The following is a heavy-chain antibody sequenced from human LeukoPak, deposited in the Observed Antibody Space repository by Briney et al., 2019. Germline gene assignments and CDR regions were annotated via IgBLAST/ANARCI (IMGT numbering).Heavy chain of an antibody. V-gene: IGHV4-31*03. CDR3: ARDGYGGNSAVDP. J-gene: IGHJ5*02. Sequence: SETLSLTCTVSGGSISSGGYYWSWIRQHPGKGLEWIGYIYYSGSTYYNPSLESRVTISVDTSKNQFSLKLSSVTAADTAVYYCARDGYGGNSAVDPWGQGTLVTVSS. CDR1: GGSISSGGYY. D-gene: IGHD4-23*01. CDR2: IYYSGST.